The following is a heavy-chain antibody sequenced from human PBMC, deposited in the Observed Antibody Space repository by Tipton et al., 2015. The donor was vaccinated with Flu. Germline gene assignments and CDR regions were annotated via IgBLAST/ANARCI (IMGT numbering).Heavy chain of an antibody. CDR1: GASFSSIGHY. D-gene: IGHD5-18*01. CDR2: IYYGGST. Sequence: TLSLTCSVSGASFSSIGHYWGWIRQSPGKGLEWIGTIYYGGSTYYNPSITSRVTIALDMTKSQLELQLTSVTAADTVVYFGAREHGYHVFWGQGKLVTVSS. V-gene: IGHV4-39*06. CDR3: AREHGYHVF. J-gene: IGHJ4*02.